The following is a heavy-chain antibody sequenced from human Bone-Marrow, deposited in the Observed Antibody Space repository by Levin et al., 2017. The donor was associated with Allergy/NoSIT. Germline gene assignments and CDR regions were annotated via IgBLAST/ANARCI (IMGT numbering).Heavy chain of an antibody. CDR2: IGVGGEP. CDR3: VRVADYFYMDV. J-gene: IGHJ6*03. CDR1: GFTLSRYD. Sequence: SGGSLRLSCATSGFTLSRYDMHWVRQGTGKGLEWVSGIGVGGEPYYPVSVKGRFTISREDAKNSLSLQMNSLRAGDTAVYYCVRVADYFYMDVWGKGTTVTVS. V-gene: IGHV3-13*04. D-gene: IGHD2-15*01.